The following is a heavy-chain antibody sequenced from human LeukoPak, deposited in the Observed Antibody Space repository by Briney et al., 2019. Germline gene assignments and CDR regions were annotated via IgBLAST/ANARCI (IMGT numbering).Heavy chain of an antibody. V-gene: IGHV3-48*04. CDR2: ISSSSGTI. CDR3: AGPYYDILTGYQGAFDI. Sequence: GGSLRLSCAASGFTFRSYSMIWVRQAPGKGLEWVSYISSSSGTIYYADSVKGRFTISRDNAKNSLYLQMNSLRAEDTAVYYCAGPYYDILTGYQGAFDIWGQGTMVTVSS. J-gene: IGHJ3*02. CDR1: GFTFRSYS. D-gene: IGHD3-9*01.